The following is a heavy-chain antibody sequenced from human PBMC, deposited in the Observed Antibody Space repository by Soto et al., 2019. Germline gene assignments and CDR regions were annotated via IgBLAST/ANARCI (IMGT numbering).Heavy chain of an antibody. D-gene: IGHD2-15*01. CDR2: INPDGSAT. CDR1: GFTFSSSW. Sequence: GGSLRLSCAASGFTFSSSWMHWVRQAPGKGLVWVSRINPDGSATNYADSVQGRFTISRDNAKNTLYLQMNSLRAEDTAVFYCCSGGSDSPMAPGHWGQGTLVTVSS. V-gene: IGHV3-74*01. CDR3: CSGGSDSPMAPGH. J-gene: IGHJ4*02.